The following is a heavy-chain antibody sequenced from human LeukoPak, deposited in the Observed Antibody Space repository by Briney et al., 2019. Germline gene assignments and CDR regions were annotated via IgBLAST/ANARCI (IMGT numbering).Heavy chain of an antibody. V-gene: IGHV1-2*02. D-gene: IGHD6-19*01. CDR2: INPDSGGT. CDR1: GYTFTAYY. CDR3: ARVTSSGCFDY. Sequence: ASVKVSCKASGYTFTAYYMHWVRQAPGQGLEWMGWINPDSGGTNYAQNFQGRVTMTRDTSISTAYMELNRLRSDDTAVYYCARVTSSGCFDYWGQGTLVTVSS. J-gene: IGHJ4*02.